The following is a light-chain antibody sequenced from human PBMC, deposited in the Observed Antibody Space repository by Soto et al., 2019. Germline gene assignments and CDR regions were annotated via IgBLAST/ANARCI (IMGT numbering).Light chain of an antibody. V-gene: IGKV3-15*01. CDR2: GAS. J-gene: IGKJ1*01. CDR1: QYINTR. CDR3: QQYNNWPPKT. Sequence: EIVLTQSPATLSSFPVDRVTLSCRASQYINTRLAWYQHRPGQAPRLLIYGASTRATGIPARFSGSGSGTEFTLTISSLQSEDFAVYYCQQYNNWPPKTFGQGTKVDIK.